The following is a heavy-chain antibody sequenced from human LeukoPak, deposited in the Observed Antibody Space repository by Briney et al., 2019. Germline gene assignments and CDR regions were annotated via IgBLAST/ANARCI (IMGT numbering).Heavy chain of an antibody. D-gene: IGHD6-13*01. CDR1: GYTFTSYG. CDR3: AREEELVSRGSYDY. J-gene: IGHJ4*02. Sequence: GASVKVSCKASGYTFTSYGIGWVRQAPGQGLEWMGWISAYNGNTNYAQKLQGRVTMTTDTSTSTAYMELRSLRSDDTAVYYCAREEELVSRGSYDYWGQGTLVTVSS. CDR2: ISAYNGNT. V-gene: IGHV1-18*01.